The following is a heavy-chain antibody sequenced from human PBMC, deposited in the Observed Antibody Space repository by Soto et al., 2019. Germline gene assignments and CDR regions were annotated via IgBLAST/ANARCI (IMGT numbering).Heavy chain of an antibody. CDR3: AKGGVGSTSNASDI. V-gene: IGHV3-30*18. CDR2: ISYDGSNK. CDR1: GFTFRSYG. Sequence: PGGSLRLSCAASGFTFRSYGMHWVRQAPAKGLEWVAVISYDGSNKYYADSVKGRFTISRDNSKNTLYLQMNSLRAEDTAVYYCAKGGVGSTSNASDIWGQGTMVTVSS. D-gene: IGHD1-26*01. J-gene: IGHJ3*02.